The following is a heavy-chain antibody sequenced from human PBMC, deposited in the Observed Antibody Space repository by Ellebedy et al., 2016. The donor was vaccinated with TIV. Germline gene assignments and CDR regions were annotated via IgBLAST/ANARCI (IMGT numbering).Heavy chain of an antibody. Sequence: MPSETLSLTCTVSGGSISSYYWSRIRQPPGKGLEWIGHIYYSGSADYNPYLKSRVTISVDTSKNQFSLKLSSVTAADTAIYCCARRSRAGAGPSQCWFDPWGQGTLVTVSS. CDR3: ARRSRAGAGPSQCWFDP. J-gene: IGHJ5*02. V-gene: IGHV4-59*08. D-gene: IGHD6-13*01. CDR2: IYYSGSA. CDR1: GGSISSYY.